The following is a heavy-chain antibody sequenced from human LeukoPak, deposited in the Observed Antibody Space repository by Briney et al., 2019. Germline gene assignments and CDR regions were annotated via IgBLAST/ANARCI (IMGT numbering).Heavy chain of an antibody. D-gene: IGHD5-12*01. CDR2: IYYSGST. V-gene: IGHV4-39*07. J-gene: IGHJ3*02. CDR3: ARDPSPTYIVATIGAFDI. CDR1: GGSISSSSYY. Sequence: SETLSLTCTVSGGSISSSSYYWGWIRQPPGKGLEWIGSIYYSGSTYYNPSLKSRVTISVDTSKNQFSLKLSSVTAADTAVYYCARDPSPTYIVATIGAFDIWGQGTMVTVSS.